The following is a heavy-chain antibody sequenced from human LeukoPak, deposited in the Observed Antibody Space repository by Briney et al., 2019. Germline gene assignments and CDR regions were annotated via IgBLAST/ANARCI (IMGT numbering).Heavy chain of an antibody. CDR3: TTENWYVFHY. Sequence: GGSLRPSCAASGFDLYTSFMTWVRQAPGKGLEWVATIDQDGSGKYYADSVKGRFTVSRDNAENSLYLQMDSLRAEDTAVFYCTTENWYVFHYWGQGTLVTVSS. D-gene: IGHD1-1*01. CDR1: GFDLYTSF. V-gene: IGHV3-7*04. J-gene: IGHJ4*02. CDR2: IDQDGSGK.